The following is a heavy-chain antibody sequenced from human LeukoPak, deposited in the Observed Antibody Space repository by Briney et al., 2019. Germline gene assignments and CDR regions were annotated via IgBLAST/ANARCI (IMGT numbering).Heavy chain of an antibody. D-gene: IGHD5-12*01. CDR2: INPSGGST. Sequence: ASVKVSCKASGYTFTSHYMHWVRQAPGQGLEWMGIINPSGGSTTYAQKFQGRVTMTRDTSTSTVYMELSSLRSEDTAVYYCARALPEWLENWPPNLSYWYFDLWGRGTLVTVSS. CDR1: GYTFTSHY. CDR3: ARALPEWLENWPPNLSYWYFDL. V-gene: IGHV1-46*01. J-gene: IGHJ2*01.